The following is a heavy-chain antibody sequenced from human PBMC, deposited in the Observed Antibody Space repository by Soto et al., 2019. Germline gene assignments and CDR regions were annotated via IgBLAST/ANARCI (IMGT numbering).Heavy chain of an antibody. CDR2: IDPSDSYT. CDR1: GDSFTSYW. CDR3: ARSAGYYYYYGMDV. V-gene: IGHV5-10-1*01. J-gene: IGHJ6*02. Sequence: SLKISCKGSGDSFTSYWISWVRQMPGKGLEWMGRIDPSDSYTNYSPSFQGHVTISADKSISTAYLQWSSLKASDTAMYYCARSAGYYYYYGMDVWGQGTTVTVSS.